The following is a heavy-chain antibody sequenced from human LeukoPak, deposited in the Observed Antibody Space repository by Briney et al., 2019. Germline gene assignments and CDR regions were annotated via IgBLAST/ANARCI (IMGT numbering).Heavy chain of an antibody. CDR3: ARLTGYDWESSYDY. CDR2: IYYSGST. D-gene: IGHD5-12*01. V-gene: IGHV4-39*07. J-gene: IGHJ4*02. Sequence: SETLSLTCTVSGGSISSSSYYWGWIRQPPGKGLEYIGSIYYSGSTNYNPSLKSRVTISVDTSKNQFSLKLGSVTAADTAVYYCARLTGYDWESSYDYWGQGTLVTVSS. CDR1: GGSISSSSYY.